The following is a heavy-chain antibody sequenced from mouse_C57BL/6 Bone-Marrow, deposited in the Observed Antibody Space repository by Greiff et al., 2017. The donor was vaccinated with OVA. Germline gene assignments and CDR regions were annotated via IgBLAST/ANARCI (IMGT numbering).Heavy chain of an antibody. CDR2: IGPETGGN. CDR3: TRGYSNYYAMDY. D-gene: IGHD2-5*01. CDR1: GYTFTDYE. Sequence: VQLQQSGAGLVRPGASVTLSCKASGYTFTDYELHWVKQTPVNGLEWIGAIGPETGGNAYNQKLKGKAILTADKSSSTVYMELRSLTSEDTAVYYCTRGYSNYYAMDYWGQGTSVTVSS. V-gene: IGHV1-15*01. J-gene: IGHJ4*01.